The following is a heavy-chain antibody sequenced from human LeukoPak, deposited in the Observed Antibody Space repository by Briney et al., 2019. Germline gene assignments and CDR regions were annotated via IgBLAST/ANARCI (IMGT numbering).Heavy chain of an antibody. J-gene: IGHJ4*02. Sequence: PSETLSLTCTVSGGSISSSSYYWGWIRQPPGKGLEWIGEINHSGSTNYNPSLKSRVTISVDTSKNQFSLKLSSVTAADTAVYYCARGPIRCSSTSCYVPFSYWGQGTLVTVSS. D-gene: IGHD2-2*01. CDR3: ARGPIRCSSTSCYVPFSY. V-gene: IGHV4-39*07. CDR2: INHSGST. CDR1: GGSISSSSYY.